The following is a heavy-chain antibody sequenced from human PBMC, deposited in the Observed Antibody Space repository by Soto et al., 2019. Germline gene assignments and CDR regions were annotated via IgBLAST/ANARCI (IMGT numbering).Heavy chain of an antibody. CDR1: GGTFSSYA. D-gene: IGHD6-19*01. V-gene: IGHV1-69*13. Sequence: SVKVSCKASGGTFSSYAISWVRQAPGQGLEWMGGIIPIFGTANYAQKFQGRVTITADESTSTAYMELSSLRSEDTAVYYCARRGFIAVAGLYYFDYWGHGTLVTVSS. J-gene: IGHJ4*01. CDR3: ARRGFIAVAGLYYFDY. CDR2: IIPIFGTA.